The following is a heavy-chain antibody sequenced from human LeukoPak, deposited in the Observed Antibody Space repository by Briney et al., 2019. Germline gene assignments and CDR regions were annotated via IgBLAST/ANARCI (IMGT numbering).Heavy chain of an antibody. Sequence: GGSLRLSCTASGFTFSSYSMNWVRQAPGKGLEWVSHISSSSRTIYYADSVKGRLTISRDNAENSLYLQMNSLRAEDTAVYYCARGYSSSPAANYYYYYYIDVWGKGTTVTVSS. CDR2: ISSSSRTI. D-gene: IGHD6-6*01. CDR1: GFTFSSYS. J-gene: IGHJ6*03. V-gene: IGHV3-48*04. CDR3: ARGYSSSPAANYYYYYYIDV.